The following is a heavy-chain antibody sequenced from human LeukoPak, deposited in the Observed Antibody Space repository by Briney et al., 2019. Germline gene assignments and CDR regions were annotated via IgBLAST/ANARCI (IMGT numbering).Heavy chain of an antibody. CDR3: ARESDYRHTIFGALPSAFDI. D-gene: IGHD3-3*01. Sequence: ASVKVSCKASGVSFSSDGISWVRQAPGQGLEWMGGVIPLAVTPKYAQKFQDRVTIIADESTSTAYMELSSLRSEDTAIYYCARESDYRHTIFGALPSAFDIWGQGTMVTVSS. J-gene: IGHJ3*02. CDR2: VIPLAVTP. CDR1: GVSFSSDG. V-gene: IGHV1-69*13.